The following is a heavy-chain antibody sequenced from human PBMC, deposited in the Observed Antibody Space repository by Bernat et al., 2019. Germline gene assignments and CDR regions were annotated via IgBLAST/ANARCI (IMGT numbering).Heavy chain of an antibody. V-gene: IGHV3-23*01. CDR1: GFTFSDSG. CDR2: ISSDGENT. CDR3: AKVSAPYFDY. J-gene: IGHJ4*02. Sequence: DVQLMESGGDLVQPGGSLRLSCAASGFTFSDSGMSWVRLPPGKGLEWVSTISSDGENTHYAGSVQGRFTISRDNSQSTLYLQMDSLGAEDAGIYYGAKVSAPYFDYGGQGALVTVSS. D-gene: IGHD3-16*01.